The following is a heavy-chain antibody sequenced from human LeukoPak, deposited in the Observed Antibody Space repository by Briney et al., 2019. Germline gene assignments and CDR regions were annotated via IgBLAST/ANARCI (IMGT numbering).Heavy chain of an antibody. J-gene: IGHJ4*02. CDR2: MRHDGSNK. D-gene: IGHD5-24*01. CDR1: GFTFTIYG. CDR3: ARAKEMARFDY. V-gene: IGHV3-30*02. Sequence: GGSLRLSCAASGFTFTIYGIHWVRQAPGKGLEWVAFMRHDGSNKDYADSVKGRFTISRDNSKNTLYLQMNSLRGDDTAVYYCARAKEMARFDYWGQGTLVTVSS.